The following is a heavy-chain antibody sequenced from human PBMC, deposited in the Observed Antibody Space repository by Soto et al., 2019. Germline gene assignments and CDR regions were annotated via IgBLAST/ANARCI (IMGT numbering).Heavy chain of an antibody. CDR3: ARKKYGVTTYYYYYGMDV. J-gene: IGHJ6*02. Sequence: ASVKVSCKASGYTFTSYGISWVRQAPGRGLEWMGWISAYNGNTNYAQKLQGRVTMTTDTSTSTAYMELRSLRSDDTAVYYCARKKYGVTTYYYYYGMDVWGQGTTVTVSS. V-gene: IGHV1-18*01. CDR2: ISAYNGNT. CDR1: GYTFTSYG. D-gene: IGHD4-17*01.